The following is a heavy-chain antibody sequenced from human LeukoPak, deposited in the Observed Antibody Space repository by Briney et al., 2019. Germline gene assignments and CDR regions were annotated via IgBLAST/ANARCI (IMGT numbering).Heavy chain of an antibody. CDR3: ARDLLNEGNHLDY. Sequence: SETLSLTCSVAGDSISSRSYYWGWIRQPPGEGLEWIGSIYYGGSTYYNPSLKGRVTISVDTSKNQFSLKLSSVTAADTAVYYCARDLLNEGNHLDYWGQGTLVTVSS. CDR2: IYYGGST. CDR1: GDSISSRSYY. D-gene: IGHD4-23*01. J-gene: IGHJ4*02. V-gene: IGHV4-39*02.